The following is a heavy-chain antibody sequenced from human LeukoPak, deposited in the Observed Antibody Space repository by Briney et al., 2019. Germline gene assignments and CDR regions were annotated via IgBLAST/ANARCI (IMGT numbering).Heavy chain of an antibody. V-gene: IGHV4-34*01. CDR1: GGSFSGYY. CDR2: INHSGST. D-gene: IGHD6-19*01. CDR3: ARVSEQWLVRYYFDY. J-gene: IGHJ4*02. Sequence: SETLSLTCAVYGGSFSGYYWSWIRQPPGKGLEWIGEINHSGSTNYSPSLKSRVTISVDTSKNQFSLKLSSVTAADTAVYYCARVSEQWLVRYYFDYWGQGTLVTVSS.